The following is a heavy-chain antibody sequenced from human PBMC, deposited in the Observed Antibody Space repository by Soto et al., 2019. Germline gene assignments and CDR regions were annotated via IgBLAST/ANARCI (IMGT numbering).Heavy chain of an antibody. V-gene: IGHV4-34*01. Sequence: PSETLSLTCAVYGGSFSGYYWSWIRQPPGKGLEWIGEINHSGSTNYNPSLKSRVTISVDTSKNQFSLKLSSVTAADTAVYYCARAARIYCSSTSCYSTGFGMDVWGQGTKVTVSS. CDR3: ARAARIYCSSTSCYSTGFGMDV. CDR1: GGSFSGYY. D-gene: IGHD2-2*01. CDR2: INHSGST. J-gene: IGHJ6*02.